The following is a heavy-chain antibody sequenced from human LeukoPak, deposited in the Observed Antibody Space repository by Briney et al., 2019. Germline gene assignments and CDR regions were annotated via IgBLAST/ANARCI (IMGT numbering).Heavy chain of an antibody. CDR3: ARTRRGSYLAYFDY. J-gene: IGHJ4*02. CDR2: VYYSGST. V-gene: IGHV4-59*01. Sequence: SETLSLTCTVSGGSLSGFYWSWIRQPPGKGLEWIGYVYYSGSTTYNPSLKSRVTISVDTSKNQFSLRLGSVTAADTAVYYCARTRRGSYLAYFDYWGQGTLVTVSS. D-gene: IGHD1-26*01. CDR1: GGSLSGFY.